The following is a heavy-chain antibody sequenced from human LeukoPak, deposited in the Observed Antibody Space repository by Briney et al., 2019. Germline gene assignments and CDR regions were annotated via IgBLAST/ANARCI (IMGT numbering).Heavy chain of an antibody. CDR2: INTDGSTT. V-gene: IGHV3-74*01. D-gene: IGHD5-12*01. J-gene: IGHJ4*02. CDR1: GFTFSTYW. CDR3: AKESGYDVDLEY. Sequence: PGGSLRLSCAGSGFTFSTYWMHCVRQAPGGGLVWVSGINTDGSTTSYADSVKGRFTISRDNAKNTLYLQMTSLRAEDTALYYCAKESGYDVDLEYWGQGALVTVSS.